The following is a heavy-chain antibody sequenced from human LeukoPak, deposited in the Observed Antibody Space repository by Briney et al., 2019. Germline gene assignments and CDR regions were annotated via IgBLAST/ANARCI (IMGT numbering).Heavy chain of an antibody. V-gene: IGHV3-21*01. Sequence: GGSLRLSCAASGFTFSDYAMNWVRQAPGKGLEWVSSISSGGSYISYADSVKGRFTVSRDNAKDSLFLRMRSLRDEDTAVYYCARGPALYCTSSSCLDGVDWGQGTLVSVSS. CDR2: ISSGGSYI. CDR1: GFTFSDYA. J-gene: IGHJ4*02. CDR3: ARGPALYCTSSSCLDGVD. D-gene: IGHD2-2*01.